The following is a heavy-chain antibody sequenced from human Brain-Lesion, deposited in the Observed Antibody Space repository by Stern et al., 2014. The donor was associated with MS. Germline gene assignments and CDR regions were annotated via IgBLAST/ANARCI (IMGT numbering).Heavy chain of an antibody. V-gene: IGHV4-4*02. CDR3: ARFPASRPHVFDS. D-gene: IGHD6-13*01. Sequence: QVQLVESGPGLVKPSGTLSLTCAVSGGSISSSNWWSWVRQSPGKGLEWIGESDHSGSTIYNPSLQSRVTVSVDKSKNRFSLTLRSVTAADTAVYFCARFPASRPHVFDSWGQGTLVTVSS. J-gene: IGHJ4*02. CDR2: SDHSGST. CDR1: GGSISSSNW.